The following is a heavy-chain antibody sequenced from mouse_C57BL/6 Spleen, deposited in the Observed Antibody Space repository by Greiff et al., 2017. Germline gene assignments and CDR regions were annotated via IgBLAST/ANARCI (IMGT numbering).Heavy chain of an antibody. V-gene: IGHV10-1*01. D-gene: IGHD1-1*01. J-gene: IGHJ4*01. CDR3: VRITTVVDPFYAMDY. CDR2: IRSKSNNYAT. Sequence: EVMLVESGGGLVQPKGSLKLSCAASGFSFNTYAMNWVRQAPGKGLEWVARIRSKSNNYATYYADSVKDRFTISRDDSESMLYLQMNNLKTEDTAMYYCVRITTVVDPFYAMDYWGQGTSVTVSS. CDR1: GFSFNTYA.